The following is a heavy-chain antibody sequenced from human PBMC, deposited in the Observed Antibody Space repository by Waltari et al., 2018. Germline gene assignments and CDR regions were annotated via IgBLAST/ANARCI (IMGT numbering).Heavy chain of an antibody. V-gene: IGHV1-69*12. J-gene: IGHJ6*02. CDR2: IIPIFGTA. CDR1: GGTFSSYA. Sequence: QVQLVQSGAEVKKPGSSVKVSCRATGGTFSSYANSWVRPSPVQGLEWMGGIIPIFGTANNAKKFQGRVTITADESTSTAYMELSSLRSEDTAVYYCASRELRYYYYGMDVWGQGTTVTVSS. D-gene: IGHD3-10*01. CDR3: ASRELRYYYYGMDV.